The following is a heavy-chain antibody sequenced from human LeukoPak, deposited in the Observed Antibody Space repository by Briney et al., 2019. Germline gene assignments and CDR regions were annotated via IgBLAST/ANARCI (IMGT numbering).Heavy chain of an antibody. CDR3: ARDPHGDYYFDY. CDR2: VRRDGNEI. V-gene: IGHV3-7*01. J-gene: IGHJ4*02. D-gene: IGHD4-17*01. Sequence: GGSLRLSCSASGFTFSTYWMSWVRQAPGKGLEWVANVRRDGNEIYYLDSVRGRFTISRDNAKNSLYLQMNSLRAEDTAVYYCARDPHGDYYFDYWGQGTLVTVSS. CDR1: GFTFSTYW.